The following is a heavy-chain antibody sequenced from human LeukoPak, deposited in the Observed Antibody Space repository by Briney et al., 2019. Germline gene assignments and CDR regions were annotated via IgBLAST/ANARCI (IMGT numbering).Heavy chain of an antibody. D-gene: IGHD3-22*01. CDR3: AKDRQNYYDSPGDY. CDR2: ISGSGGST. CDR1: GFTFSSYA. V-gene: IGHV3-23*01. J-gene: IGHJ4*02. Sequence: TGGSLRFSCAASGFTFSSYAMSWVRQAPGKGLEWVSAISGSGGSTYYADSVKGRFTISRDNSKNTLYLQMNSLRAEDTAVYYCAKDRQNYYDSPGDYWGQGTLVTVSS.